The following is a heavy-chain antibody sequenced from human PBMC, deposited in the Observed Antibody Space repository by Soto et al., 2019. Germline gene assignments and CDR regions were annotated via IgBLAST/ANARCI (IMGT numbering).Heavy chain of an antibody. CDR3: ARVKVQWLVRYFQH. D-gene: IGHD6-19*01. Sequence: PSETLSLTCAVYGGSLSGYYWTWIRQPPGKGLEWIGEVNPGGITNYSPSVKGRLKISLDTSKKEVSLEMTSVTAADTAVYYCARVKVQWLVRYFQHWGQGTLVTVSS. J-gene: IGHJ1*01. V-gene: IGHV4-34*01. CDR1: GGSLSGYY. CDR2: VNPGGIT.